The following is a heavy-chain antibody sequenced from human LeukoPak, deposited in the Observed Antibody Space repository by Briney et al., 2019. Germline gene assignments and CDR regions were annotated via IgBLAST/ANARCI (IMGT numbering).Heavy chain of an antibody. Sequence: GGSLRLSCAASGFTFSSYSMNWVRQAPGKGLEWVSSISSSSSYIYYADSVKGRFTISRDNAKNSLYLQMNSLRAEDTAVYYCAKPLISGSYYGAFDIWGQGTMVTVSS. V-gene: IGHV3-21*04. CDR2: ISSSSSYI. J-gene: IGHJ3*02. CDR3: AKPLISGSYYGAFDI. CDR1: GFTFSSYS. D-gene: IGHD1-26*01.